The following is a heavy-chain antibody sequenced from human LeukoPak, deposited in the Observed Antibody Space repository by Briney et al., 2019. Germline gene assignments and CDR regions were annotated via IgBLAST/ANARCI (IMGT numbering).Heavy chain of an antibody. J-gene: IGHJ5*02. Sequence: ASVKVSCKASGYTFISYYMHWVRQAPGQGLEWMGIINPSGGSTSYAQKFQGRVTMTRDMSTSTVYMELNSLRSEDTAVYYCALYYYDSSGYYHWGQGTLVTVSS. CDR2: INPSGGST. CDR3: ALYYYDSSGYYH. CDR1: GYTFISYY. V-gene: IGHV1-46*01. D-gene: IGHD3-22*01.